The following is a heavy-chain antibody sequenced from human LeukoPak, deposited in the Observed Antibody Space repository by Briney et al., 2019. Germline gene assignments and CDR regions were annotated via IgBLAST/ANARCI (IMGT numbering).Heavy chain of an antibody. CDR1: GGSISSYY. D-gene: IGHD2-21*02. CDR2: IYYSGST. J-gene: IGHJ4*02. CDR3: ARGRAESKTAGFADY. V-gene: IGHV4-59*01. Sequence: SETLSLTCTVSGGSISSYYWSWIRQPPGKGLEWIGYIYYSGSTNYNPSLKSRVTISVNTSKNQFSLKLSSVTAADTAVYYCARGRAESKTAGFADYWGQGTLVTVSS.